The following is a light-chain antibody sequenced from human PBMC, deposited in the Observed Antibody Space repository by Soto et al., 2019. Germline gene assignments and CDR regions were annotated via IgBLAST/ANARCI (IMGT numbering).Light chain of an antibody. Sequence: QSVLTQPPSASGTPGQSVAISCSGSSSNFGPNTVNWYQHLPGAAPKLLIYHNNQRPSGVPDRFSGSKSGTSASLAISELQSEDEAAYCGASWDEALRGVVFGGGTKLTVL. CDR2: HNN. CDR3: ASWDEALRGVV. V-gene: IGLV1-44*01. CDR1: SSNFGPNT. J-gene: IGLJ2*01.